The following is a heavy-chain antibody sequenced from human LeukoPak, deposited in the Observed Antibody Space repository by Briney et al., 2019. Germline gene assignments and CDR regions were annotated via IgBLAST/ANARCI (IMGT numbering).Heavy chain of an antibody. CDR2: IIPIFGTA. Sequence: SVKVSCKASGGTFSSYAISWVRQAPGQGLEWMGGIIPIFGTANYAQKFQGRVTITADESTSTAYTELSSLRSEDTAVYYCARGVFYYGSGSYLDVWGKGTTVTISS. J-gene: IGHJ6*04. CDR3: ARGVFYYGSGSYLDV. V-gene: IGHV1-69*13. CDR1: GGTFSSYA. D-gene: IGHD3-10*01.